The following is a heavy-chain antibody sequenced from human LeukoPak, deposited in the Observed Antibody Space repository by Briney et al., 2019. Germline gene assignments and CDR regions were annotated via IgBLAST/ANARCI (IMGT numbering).Heavy chain of an antibody. Sequence: GESLKISCKASGYNFADYWIGWVRQTPGQGLKWLGIIFPDDSYTKNSPSFEGQVTISVDESTSTAYLQWSSLKASDTAVYYCARRLRAVSNTMIWGPADAFDIWGQGTTVIVSS. CDR2: IFPDDSYT. CDR3: ARRLRAVSNTMIWGPADAFDI. CDR1: GYNFADYW. D-gene: IGHD3-22*01. J-gene: IGHJ3*02. V-gene: IGHV5-51*01.